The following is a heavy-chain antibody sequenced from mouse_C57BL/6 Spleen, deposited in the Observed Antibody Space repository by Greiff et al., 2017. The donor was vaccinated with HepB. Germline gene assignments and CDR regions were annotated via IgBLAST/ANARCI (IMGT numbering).Heavy chain of an antibody. J-gene: IGHJ4*01. V-gene: IGHV2-2*01. CDR2: IWSGGST. Sequence: VKLVESGPGLVQPSQSLSITCTVPGFSLTSYGVHWVRQSPGKGLEWLGVIWSGGSTDYNAAFISRLSISKDNSKSQVFFKMNSLQADDTAIYYCASYYNYAMDYWGQGTSVTVSS. D-gene: IGHD2-12*01. CDR3: ASYYNYAMDY. CDR1: GFSLTSYG.